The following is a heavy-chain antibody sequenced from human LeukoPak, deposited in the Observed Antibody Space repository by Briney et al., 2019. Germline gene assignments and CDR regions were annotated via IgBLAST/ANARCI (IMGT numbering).Heavy chain of an antibody. V-gene: IGHV4-59*01. Sequence: SETLSLTCTVSGGSISGYYWGWLRQPPGKALGWIGYIYESGSTDYNPSLKSRVTISRDTSKNQVSLKLTSVTTADTAVYYCARDLYDHDSSGYYEFWGQGTLVTVSS. J-gene: IGHJ4*02. CDR3: ARDLYDHDSSGYYEF. D-gene: IGHD3-22*01. CDR1: GGSISGYY. CDR2: IYESGST.